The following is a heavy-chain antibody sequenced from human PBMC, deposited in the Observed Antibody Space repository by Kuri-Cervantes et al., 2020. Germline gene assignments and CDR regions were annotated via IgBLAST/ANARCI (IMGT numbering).Heavy chain of an antibody. CDR2: ISSSSSYI. CDR3: ARDYDPMILWFGESYYYYGMDV. V-gene: IGHV3-21*01. D-gene: IGHD3-10*01. Sequence: GESLKISCAASGFTFSSYSMNWVRQAPGKGLEWVSSISSSSSYIYYADSVEGRFTISRDNAKNSLYLQMNSLRAEDTAVYYCARDYDPMILWFGESYYYYGMDVWGQGTTVTSP. CDR1: GFTFSSYS. J-gene: IGHJ6*02.